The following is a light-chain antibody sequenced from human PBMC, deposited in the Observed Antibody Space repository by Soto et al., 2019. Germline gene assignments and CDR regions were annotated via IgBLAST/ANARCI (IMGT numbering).Light chain of an antibody. CDR3: QQYNGSPVT. Sequence: DIQMTQSPSTLSASVGDRVTITCRASQTINNWLAWYQQKPGKAPKLLISKASTLESGVPPRFSGSGSGTQLTLTISSLQPDDFGIYYCQQYNGSPVTFGGGTRVEIK. J-gene: IGKJ4*01. V-gene: IGKV1-5*03. CDR1: QTINNW. CDR2: KAS.